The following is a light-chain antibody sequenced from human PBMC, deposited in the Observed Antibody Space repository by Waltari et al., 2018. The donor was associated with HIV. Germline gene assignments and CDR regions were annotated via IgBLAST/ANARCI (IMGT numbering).Light chain of an antibody. V-gene: IGLV1-40*01. CDR1: SSNIGAGYD. Sequence: QSVLTQPPSVSGAPGQRVTISCTGSSSNIGAGYDVHWYQQLPGTAPKLLIYGNNNRPSVVPDRFSGAKAGTSASLAITGLQAEDGADYYCQSYDNSLSGSGVFGGGTKLTVL. CDR3: QSYDNSLSGSGV. CDR2: GNN. J-gene: IGLJ2*01.